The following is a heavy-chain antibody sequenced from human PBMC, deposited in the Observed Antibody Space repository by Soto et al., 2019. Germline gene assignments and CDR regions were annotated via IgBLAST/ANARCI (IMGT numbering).Heavy chain of an antibody. CDR3: ARDVGGPFPSVMDV. Sequence: EVQVVESGGGLVQPGGSLRLSCAASGFTFSAYAMHWVRQAPGKGLEYVSAITSVGISTYYANSVKGRFTISRDNSKNTLYLQMGSLRAEDMAVYYCARDVGGPFPSVMDVWCKGTTVTVSS. J-gene: IGHJ6*04. CDR2: ITSVGIST. V-gene: IGHV3-64*01. CDR1: GFTFSAYA. D-gene: IGHD2-15*01.